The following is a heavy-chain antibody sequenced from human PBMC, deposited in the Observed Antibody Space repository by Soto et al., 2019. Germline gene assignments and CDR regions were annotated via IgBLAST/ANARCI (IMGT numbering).Heavy chain of an antibody. CDR3: ARAPQEYWTIYWSDP. CDR2: ISEYDGKT. D-gene: IGHD6-6*01. V-gene: IGHV1-18*01. CDR1: GYTFNIYG. Sequence: GASVKVACTASGYTFNIYGSNWVRQAPLQGLELTGWISEYDGKTTYAEKFQGRVNITTDASTITNSMELRSLRSDDTAVYYCARAPQEYWTIYWSDPWG. J-gene: IGHJ5*02.